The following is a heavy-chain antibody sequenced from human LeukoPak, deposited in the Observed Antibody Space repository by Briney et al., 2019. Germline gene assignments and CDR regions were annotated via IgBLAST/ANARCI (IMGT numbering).Heavy chain of an antibody. CDR1: GFTVSSNY. V-gene: IGHV3-30*02. CDR2: IRYDGSNK. J-gene: IGHJ4*02. D-gene: IGHD6-13*01. Sequence: PGGSLRLSCAASGFTVSSNYMSWVRQAPGKGLEWVAFIRYDGSNKYYADSVKGRFTISRDNSKNTLYLQMNSLRAEDTAVYYCAKCPRGLIWQQLATSWGQGTLVTVSS. CDR3: AKCPRGLIWQQLATS.